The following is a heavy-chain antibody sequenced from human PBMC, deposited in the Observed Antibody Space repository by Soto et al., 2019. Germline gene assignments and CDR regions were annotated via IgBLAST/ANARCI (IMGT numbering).Heavy chain of an antibody. CDR1: GDSVSSNSAA. J-gene: IGHJ5*02. Sequence: SQTLSLTCAISGDSVSSNSAAWNWIRQSPSRGLKWLGRTYYRSKWYNDYAVSVKSRITINPDTSKNQYSLQLNTVTPKNTAVYSCARDWHGDHSFNHRGNWLDRWGKGTLVTVCS. D-gene: IGHD7-27*01. CDR3: ARDWHGDHSFNHRGNWLDR. V-gene: IGHV6-1*01. CDR2: TYYRSKWYN.